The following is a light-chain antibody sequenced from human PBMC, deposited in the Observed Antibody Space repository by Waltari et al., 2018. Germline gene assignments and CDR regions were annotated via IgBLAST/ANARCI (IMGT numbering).Light chain of an antibody. CDR2: AAS. CDR1: QNIDNY. Sequence: DIQMTQSPSSLSASVGDRVTITCRASQNIDNYLNWYQQRPGKAPKLLIYAASSLQSGVPSRFSGRGSGTDFTLTISSLQPEDFATYYCQQSYTTPLTFGGGTKVDLK. CDR3: QQSYTTPLT. J-gene: IGKJ4*01. V-gene: IGKV1-39*01.